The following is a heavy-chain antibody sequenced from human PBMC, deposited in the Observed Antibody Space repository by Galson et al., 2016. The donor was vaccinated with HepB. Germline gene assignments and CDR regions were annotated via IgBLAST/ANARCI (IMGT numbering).Heavy chain of an antibody. V-gene: IGHV7-4-1*02. J-gene: IGHJ4*02. D-gene: IGHD6-19*01. Sequence: SVKVSCKASGYTFSNYVMNWVRQAPGQGLEWMGWINTNRGTPTYDQGFSGRFAFSLDTSVSTAYLEISSLKTEDTAVYYCATSAVAGTEPFDYWGQGSVITVTS. CDR2: INTNRGTP. CDR1: GYTFSNYV. CDR3: ATSAVAGTEPFDY.